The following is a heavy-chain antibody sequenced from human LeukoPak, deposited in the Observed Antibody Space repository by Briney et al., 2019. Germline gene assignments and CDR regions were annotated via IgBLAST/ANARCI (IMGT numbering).Heavy chain of an antibody. J-gene: IGHJ3*02. D-gene: IGHD4-17*01. CDR2: IYYSGST. V-gene: IGHV4-31*03. CDR1: GGSISSGGYY. CDR3: ARERGRYGDVAVEI. Sequence: PSETLSLTCTVSGGSISSGGYYWSWIRQHPGKGLEWIGYIYYSGSTYYNPSLKSRVTISVDTSKNQFSLKLSSVTAADTAVVYCARERGRYGDVAVEIWGERTMVSVSS.